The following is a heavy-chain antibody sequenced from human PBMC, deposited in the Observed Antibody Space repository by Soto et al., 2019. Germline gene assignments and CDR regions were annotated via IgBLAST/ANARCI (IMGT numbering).Heavy chain of an antibody. J-gene: IGHJ4*02. V-gene: IGHV5-10-1*01. Sequence: XESLKISCKGSGYSFAGYWITWVRQKPGKGLEWMGRIDPSDSQTYYSPSFRGHVTISATKSITTVFLQWSSLRASDTAMYYCARQISESDNGTNFQYYFDYWGQGNPVTVS. CDR2: IDPSDSQT. D-gene: IGHD2-8*01. CDR1: GYSFAGYW. CDR3: ARQISESDNGTNFQYYFDY.